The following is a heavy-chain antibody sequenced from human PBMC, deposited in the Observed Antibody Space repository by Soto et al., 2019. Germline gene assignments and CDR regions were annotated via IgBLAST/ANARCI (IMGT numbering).Heavy chain of an antibody. CDR3: ARGRYSYGSGNWFDP. CDR2: IYPGDSDT. V-gene: IGHV5-51*01. Sequence: PGESLKISCKGSGYSFTTYWTGWVRQMPGKGLEWMGIIYPGDSDTRYSPSFQGQVTISADKSISTAYLQWSSLKASDTAMYYCARGRYSYGSGNWFDPWGQGTLVTVSS. D-gene: IGHD5-18*01. J-gene: IGHJ5*02. CDR1: GYSFTTYW.